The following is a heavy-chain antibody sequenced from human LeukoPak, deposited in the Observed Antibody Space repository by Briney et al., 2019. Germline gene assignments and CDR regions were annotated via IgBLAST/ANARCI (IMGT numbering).Heavy chain of an antibody. V-gene: IGHV4-59*01. CDR2: IYYSGST. J-gene: IGHJ4*02. CDR1: GGSISSYY. Sequence: SETLSLTCTVSGGSISSYYWSWIRQPPGKGLEWIGYIYYSGSTIYNPSLKSRVTISVDTSKNQFSLKLSSVTAADTAVYYCARDLDRDGYNIWGQGTLVTVSS. CDR3: ARDLDRDGYNI. D-gene: IGHD5-24*01.